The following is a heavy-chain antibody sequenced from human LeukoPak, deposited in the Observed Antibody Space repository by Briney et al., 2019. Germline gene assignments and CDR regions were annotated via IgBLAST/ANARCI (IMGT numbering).Heavy chain of an antibody. D-gene: IGHD3-10*01. J-gene: IGHJ4*02. CDR2: IWYDGSKE. CDR1: GFTFNNYG. CDR3: ARDPARPMDS. V-gene: IGHV3-33*01. Sequence: QPGRSLRLSCAASGFTFNNYGFHWVRQAPGKGLEWVAAIWYDGSKECYADSVKGRFTISRDNSKNTVYMEMNSLRAEDTAVYWCARDPARPMDSWGQGTLVTVSP.